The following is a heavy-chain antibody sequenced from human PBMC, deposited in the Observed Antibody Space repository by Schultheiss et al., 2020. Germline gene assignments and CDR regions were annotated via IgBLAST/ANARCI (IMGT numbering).Heavy chain of an antibody. CDR3: ARDLEGYYGMDV. CDR2: ISYDGSNK. CDR1: GITFRDTW. Sequence: GGSLRLSCAAAGITFRDTWMSWVRQAPGKGLEWVAVISYDGSNKYYADSVKGRFTISGDNSKNTLYLQMNSLRAEDTAVYYCARDLEGYYGMDVWGQGTTVTVSS. J-gene: IGHJ6*02. V-gene: IGHV3-30*03. D-gene: IGHD5-24*01.